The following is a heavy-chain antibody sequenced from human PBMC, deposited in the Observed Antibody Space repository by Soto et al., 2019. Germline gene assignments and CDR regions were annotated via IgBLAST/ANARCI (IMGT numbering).Heavy chain of an antibody. CDR2: IRNSGNTI. J-gene: IGHJ5*02. CDR1: GFIFSNYH. CDR3: TRQNIEHSSGWYP. D-gene: IGHD6-13*01. V-gene: IGHV3-48*02. Sequence: DVQLVESGGGFVQPGGSLRLSCAASGFIFSNYHMNWVRQAPGKGLEWVSYIRNSGNTIYYANSVKGRFTISRDNAKGSLYLQMNSLRDEDTAVYYCTRQNIEHSSGWYPWGQGTLVTVSS.